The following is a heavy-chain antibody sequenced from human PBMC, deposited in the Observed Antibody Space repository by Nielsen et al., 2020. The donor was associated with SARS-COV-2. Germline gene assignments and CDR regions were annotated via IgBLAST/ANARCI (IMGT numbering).Heavy chain of an antibody. V-gene: IGHV1-3*01. Sequence: ASVKVSCMASGYTFTSYAMHWVRQAPGQRLEWMGWINAGNGNTKYSQKFQGRVTITRDTSASTAYMELSSLRSEDTAVYYCARTYDSSGYYLSYFYYGMDVWGQGTTVTVSS. CDR2: INAGNGNT. J-gene: IGHJ6*02. CDR1: GYTFTSYA. CDR3: ARTYDSSGYYLSYFYYGMDV. D-gene: IGHD3-22*01.